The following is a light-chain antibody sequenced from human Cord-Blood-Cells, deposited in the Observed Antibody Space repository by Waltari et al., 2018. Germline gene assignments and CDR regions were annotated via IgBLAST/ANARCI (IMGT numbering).Light chain of an antibody. Sequence: DIQMTQSPSSLSASVRDRVTITCRASQSISSYLNGYQQKPGKAPKLLIYAAASLQSGVPSRFSGSGSGTDFALTISSLQPEDFATYYCQQSYSTPFTFGPGTKVDIK. CDR1: QSISSY. CDR2: AAA. CDR3: QQSYSTPFT. V-gene: IGKV1-39*01. J-gene: IGKJ3*01.